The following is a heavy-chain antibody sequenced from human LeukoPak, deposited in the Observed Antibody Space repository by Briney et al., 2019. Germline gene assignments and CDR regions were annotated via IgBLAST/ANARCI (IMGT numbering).Heavy chain of an antibody. CDR1: GFTFSSYS. Sequence: GGSLRLSCAASGFTFSSYSMNWVRQAPGKGLEWVSSISSSSSYIYYADSVKGRFTISRDNAKNSLYLQMNSLRAEDTAVYYCARDPPGATYYDFRFDYWGQGTLVTVSS. V-gene: IGHV3-21*01. CDR3: ARDPPGATYYDFRFDY. J-gene: IGHJ4*02. D-gene: IGHD3-3*01. CDR2: ISSSSSYI.